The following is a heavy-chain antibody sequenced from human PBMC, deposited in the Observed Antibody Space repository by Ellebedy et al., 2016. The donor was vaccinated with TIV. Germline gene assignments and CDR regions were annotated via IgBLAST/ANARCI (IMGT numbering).Heavy chain of an antibody. V-gene: IGHV4-38-2*02. CDR3: ASPLTAVAVDYFDY. J-gene: IGHJ4*02. Sequence: SETLSLTCTVSGYSISSGYYWGWIRQPPGTGLEWIGSIYQSGSTYYNPSLKSRVTISVDTSKNQFSLKLRSVTAADTAVYYCASPLTAVAVDYFDYWGQGTLVTVSS. CDR1: GYSISSGYY. CDR2: IYQSGST. D-gene: IGHD6-19*01.